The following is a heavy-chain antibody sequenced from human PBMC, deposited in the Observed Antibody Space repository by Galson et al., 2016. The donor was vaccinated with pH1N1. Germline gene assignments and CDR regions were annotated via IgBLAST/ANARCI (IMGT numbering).Heavy chain of an antibody. CDR2: IYPGDPDI. Sequence: QSGAEVKKPGDSLKISCKASGYIFTRYWIGWVRQVPGKGLEWMGIIYPGDPDIKYNPAFHGQVTISADKSSGTAYLQWSSLKASDTDMYYCARVLTFGSGTNVNPRPFNYWGQGALVTVSS. D-gene: IGHD3-10*01. CDR3: ARVLTFGSGTNVNPRPFNY. V-gene: IGHV5-51*01. CDR1: GYIFTRYW. J-gene: IGHJ4*02.